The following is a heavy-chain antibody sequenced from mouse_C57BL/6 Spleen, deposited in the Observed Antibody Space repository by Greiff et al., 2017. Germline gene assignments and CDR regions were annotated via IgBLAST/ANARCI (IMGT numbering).Heavy chain of an antibody. D-gene: IGHD2-2*01. CDR2: IYPGDGDT. J-gene: IGHJ4*01. V-gene: IGHV1-80*01. CDR1: GYAFSSYW. CDR3: ARGNDGDYYAMDY. Sequence: QVQLQQSGAELVKPGASVKISCKASGYAFSSYWMNWVKQRPGKGLEWIGQIYPGDGDTNYNGKFKGKATLTADKSSSTAYMQLSSLTSEDSAVYFCARGNDGDYYAMDYWGQGTSVTVSS.